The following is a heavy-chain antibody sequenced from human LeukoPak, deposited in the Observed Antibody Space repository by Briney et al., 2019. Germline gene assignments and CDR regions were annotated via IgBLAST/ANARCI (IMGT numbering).Heavy chain of an antibody. J-gene: IGHJ4*02. D-gene: IGHD6-13*01. Sequence: GGSLRLSCAGSGFFSDYVMHWVRQAPGKGLEWVAVISFDSTSRYYTDSVKGRFTISRDNSKNTLFLQMDRLRAEDTAVYYCARAGSGYTSPSDYWGQGTLVTVSS. CDR2: ISFDSTSR. V-gene: IGHV3-30*04. CDR3: ARAGSGYTSPSDY. CDR1: GFFSDYV.